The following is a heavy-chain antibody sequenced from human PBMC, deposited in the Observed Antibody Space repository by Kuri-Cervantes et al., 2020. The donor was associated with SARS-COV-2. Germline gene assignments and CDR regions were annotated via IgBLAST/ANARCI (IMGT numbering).Heavy chain of an antibody. CDR2: IWYDGSNK. CDR3: ARDPLDYSSSWYELDY. CDR1: GLTFSSYG. J-gene: IGHJ4*02. V-gene: IGHV3-33*08. Sequence: GESLKISCAASGLTFSSYGMHWVRQAPGKGLEWVAVIWYDGSNKYYADSVKGRFTISRDNSKNTLYLQMNSLRAEDTAVYYCARDPLDYSSSWYELDYWGQGTLVTVSS. D-gene: IGHD6-13*01.